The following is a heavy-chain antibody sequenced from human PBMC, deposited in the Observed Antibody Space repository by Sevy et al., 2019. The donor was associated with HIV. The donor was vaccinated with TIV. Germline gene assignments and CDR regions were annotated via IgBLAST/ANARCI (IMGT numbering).Heavy chain of an antibody. CDR2: ISYDGSNK. Sequence: GGSLRLSCAVSGFTFSSYGMHWVRQAPGKGLEWVAVISYDGSNKYYADSVKGRFTISRDNSKNTLYLQMNSLRAEDTAVYYCAKDFSTMIVVVITTAPDYWGQGTLVTVSS. CDR3: AKDFSTMIVVVITTAPDY. J-gene: IGHJ4*02. CDR1: GFTFSSYG. V-gene: IGHV3-30*18. D-gene: IGHD3-22*01.